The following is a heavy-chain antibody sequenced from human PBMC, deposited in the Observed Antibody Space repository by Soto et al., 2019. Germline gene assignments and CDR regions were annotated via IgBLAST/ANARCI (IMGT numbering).Heavy chain of an antibody. CDR2: MYYTGVT. CDR1: SGSVRSGNHF. V-gene: IGHV4-61*01. CDR3: ARGGEPLGYYGLDV. Sequence: WETLSLTCSVSSGSVRSGNHFWNWIRQPPGRGLEWLGYMYYTGVTNYNPSLKSRVSMSVDTSKDQFSLNLTSLTAADTAVYYCARGGEPLGYYGLDVWGQGTTVTVSS. J-gene: IGHJ6*02.